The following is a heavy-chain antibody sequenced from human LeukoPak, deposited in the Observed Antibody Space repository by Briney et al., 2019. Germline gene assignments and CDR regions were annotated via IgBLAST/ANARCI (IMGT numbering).Heavy chain of an antibody. CDR1: GYTFTGHY. V-gene: IGHV1-2*06. Sequence: ASVKVSCKASGYTFTGHYMHWVRQAPGQGLEWMGRINPNSGGTNYAQKFQGRVTMTRDTSISTAYMELSRLRSDDTAVYYCARPAPDYGDETLYFDYWGQGTLVTVSS. D-gene: IGHD4-17*01. J-gene: IGHJ4*02. CDR3: ARPAPDYGDETLYFDY. CDR2: INPNSGGT.